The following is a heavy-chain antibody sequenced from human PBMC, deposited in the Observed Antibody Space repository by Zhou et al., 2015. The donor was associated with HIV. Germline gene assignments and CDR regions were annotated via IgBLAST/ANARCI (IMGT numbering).Heavy chain of an antibody. D-gene: IGHD3-22*01. CDR3: ARDDSSGYHSFDY. CDR2: INPNSGGA. CDR1: GYTFTAYY. J-gene: IGHJ4*02. V-gene: IGHV1-2*06. Sequence: VQLVQSGAEVKKPGASVKVSCKASGYTFTAYYMHWVRQVPGQGLEWMGRINPNSGGANSAQKFQGRVTMTRDTSINTAYMELRRLTSDDSAMYYCARDDSSGYHSFDYWGQGTLVTVSS.